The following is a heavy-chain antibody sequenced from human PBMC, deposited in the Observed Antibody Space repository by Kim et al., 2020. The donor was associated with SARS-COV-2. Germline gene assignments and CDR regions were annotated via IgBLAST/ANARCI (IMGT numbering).Heavy chain of an antibody. CDR1: GFTFSSYS. V-gene: IGHV3-21*01. D-gene: IGHD6-13*01. J-gene: IGHJ4*02. Sequence: GGSLRLSCAASGFTFSSYSMNWVRQAPGKGLEWVSSISSSSYIYYADSVKGRFTISRDNAKNSLYLQMNSLRAEDTAVYYCARDYKHGKQQRVIDYWGQGTLVTVSS. CDR2: ISSSSYI. CDR3: ARDYKHGKQQRVIDY.